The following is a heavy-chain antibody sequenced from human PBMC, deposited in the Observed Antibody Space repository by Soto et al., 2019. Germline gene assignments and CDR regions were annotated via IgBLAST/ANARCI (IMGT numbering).Heavy chain of an antibody. V-gene: IGHV3-30-3*01. CDR3: ARDYYDSSGYYHDNAFDI. J-gene: IGHJ3*02. CDR2: ISYDGSNK. CDR1: GFTSSSYA. D-gene: IGHD3-22*01. Sequence: QVQLVESGGGVVQPGRSLRLSCAASGFTSSSYAMHWVRQAPGKGLEWVALISYDGSNKYYADSVKGRFSISRDNSKNTRYLQMNSLRAEDTAVYYCARDYYDSSGYYHDNAFDIWGQGTMVTVSS.